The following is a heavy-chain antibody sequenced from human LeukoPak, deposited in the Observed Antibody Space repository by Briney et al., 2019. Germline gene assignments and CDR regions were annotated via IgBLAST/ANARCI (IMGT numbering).Heavy chain of an antibody. D-gene: IGHD2-15*01. Sequence: GRSLRLSCAASGFTFSSYAMHWVRQAPGKGLECVAVISYDGSNKYYADSVKGRFTIYRDNSKNTLYLQMNSLRAEDTAVYYCARAVGYCSGGSCYFDYWGQGTLVTVSS. V-gene: IGHV3-30-3*01. J-gene: IGHJ4*02. CDR1: GFTFSSYA. CDR2: ISYDGSNK. CDR3: ARAVGYCSGGSCYFDY.